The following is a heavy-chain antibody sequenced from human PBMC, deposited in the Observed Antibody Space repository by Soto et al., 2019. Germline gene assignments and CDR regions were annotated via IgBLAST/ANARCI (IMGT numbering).Heavy chain of an antibody. Sequence: EGNLVESGGGLAQPGGSLRLSCVASGFTFSAYRMYWVRQAPGKGLQWVSYISTRSSMIHYAASVRGRFTISRDDAQNSLYLQMNSLRAEDTALYYCAREYQYGMDVWGQGTAVTVAS. CDR2: ISTRSSMI. V-gene: IGHV3-48*01. CDR1: GFTFSAYR. CDR3: AREYQYGMDV. J-gene: IGHJ6*02. D-gene: IGHD2-2*01.